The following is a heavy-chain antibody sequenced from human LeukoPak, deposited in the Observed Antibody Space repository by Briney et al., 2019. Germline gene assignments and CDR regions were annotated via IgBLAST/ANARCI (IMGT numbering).Heavy chain of an antibody. V-gene: IGHV4-34*01. CDR3: ARPVTARGGSGWPQHIDY. CDR1: GGSFSGYF. D-gene: IGHD6-19*01. J-gene: IGHJ4*02. CDR2: INHRGST. Sequence: SETLSLTCAVYGGSFSGYFWSWIRQPPGKGLEWIGEINHRGSTNYNPSLKSRVTISVDPSKNQFSLKLTSVTTADTAVYYCARPVTARGGSGWPQHIDYWGQGTLVSVSS.